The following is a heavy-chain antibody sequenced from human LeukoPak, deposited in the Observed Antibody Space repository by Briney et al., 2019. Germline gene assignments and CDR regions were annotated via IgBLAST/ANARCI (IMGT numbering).Heavy chain of an antibody. CDR3: ARDSGWSHYFDY. Sequence: GGSLRLSCAASGFTVSSNYMSWVRQAPGKGLGWVSVIYSGGNTYYADSVKGRFTISRDNSKNTLYLQMNSLRAEDTAVYYCARDSGWSHYFDYWGQGTLVTVAS. CDR1: GFTVSSNY. J-gene: IGHJ4*02. D-gene: IGHD6-19*01. V-gene: IGHV3-66*01. CDR2: IYSGGNT.